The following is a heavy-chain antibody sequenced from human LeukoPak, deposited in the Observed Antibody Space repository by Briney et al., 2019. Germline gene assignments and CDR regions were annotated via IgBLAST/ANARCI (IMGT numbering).Heavy chain of an antibody. D-gene: IGHD3-10*01. CDR1: GGSISSYY. CDR3: ASYGSGSYDY. CDR2: IYYSGST. Sequence: SEPLPLTCTVSGGSISSYYWSWIRQPPGKGLEWIGYIYYSGSTNYNPSLKSRVTISVDTSKNQFSLKLSSVTAADTAVYYCASYGSGSYDYWGQGTLVTVSS. J-gene: IGHJ4*02. V-gene: IGHV4-59*08.